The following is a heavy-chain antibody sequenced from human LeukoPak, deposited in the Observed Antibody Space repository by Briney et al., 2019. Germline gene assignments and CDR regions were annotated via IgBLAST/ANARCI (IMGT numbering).Heavy chain of an antibody. V-gene: IGHV3-74*03. CDR2: INSDGSST. D-gene: IGHD6-13*01. CDR1: GFTFSSSW. J-gene: IGHJ4*02. Sequence: GGSLRLSCAASGFTFSSSWMHWVRQAPGMGLVWVSCINSDGSSTTYADSVKGRFTISRDNAKNTLFLQMNSLRAEDTAVYYCARSIGSPTDYWGQGTLVTVSS. CDR3: ARSIGSPTDY.